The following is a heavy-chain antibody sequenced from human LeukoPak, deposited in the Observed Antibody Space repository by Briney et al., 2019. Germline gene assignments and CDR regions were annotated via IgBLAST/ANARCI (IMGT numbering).Heavy chain of an antibody. D-gene: IGHD4-17*01. CDR3: ARGSGDYAGYYYGMDV. V-gene: IGHV1-69*13. Sequence: SVKVSCKASGGTFSSYAISWVRQAPGQGLEWMGGIIPIFGTANYAQKSQGRVTITADESTSTAYMELSSLRSEDTAVYYCARGSGDYAGYYYGMDVWGQGTTVTVSS. CDR2: IIPIFGTA. CDR1: GGTFSSYA. J-gene: IGHJ6*02.